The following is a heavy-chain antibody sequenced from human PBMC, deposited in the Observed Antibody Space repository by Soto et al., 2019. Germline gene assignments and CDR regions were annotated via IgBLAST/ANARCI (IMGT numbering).Heavy chain of an antibody. Sequence: GGSLRLSCAASGFTFSSYGMHWVRQAPGKGLEWVAVIWYDGSNKYYADSVKGRFTISRDNSKNTLYLQMNSLRAEDTAGYYCARVDTNYYGMDVWGQGTTVTVSS. J-gene: IGHJ6*02. V-gene: IGHV3-33*01. CDR1: GFTFSSYG. CDR3: ARVDTNYYGMDV. CDR2: IWYDGSNK.